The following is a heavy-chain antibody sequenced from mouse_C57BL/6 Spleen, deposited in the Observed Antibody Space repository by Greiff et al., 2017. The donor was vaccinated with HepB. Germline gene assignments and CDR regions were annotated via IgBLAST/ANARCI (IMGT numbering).Heavy chain of an antibody. CDR2: IYPGDGDT. J-gene: IGHJ2*01. Sequence: VKLQESGPELVKPGASVKISCKASGYAFSSSWMNWVKQRPGKGLEWIGRIYPGDGDTNYNGKFKGKATLTADKSSSTAYMQLSSLTSEDSAVYCCAKYGSRDGYFDYWGQGTTLTVSS. CDR1: GYAFSSSW. CDR3: AKYGSRDGYFDY. D-gene: IGHD1-1*01. V-gene: IGHV1-82*01.